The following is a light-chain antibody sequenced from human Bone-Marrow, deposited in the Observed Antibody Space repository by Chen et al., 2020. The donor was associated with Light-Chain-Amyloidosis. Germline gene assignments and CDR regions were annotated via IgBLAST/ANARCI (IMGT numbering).Light chain of an antibody. CDR3: QSADSSGTYEVI. V-gene: IGLV3-25*03. Sequence: SYELTQPPSVSVSPGQTARITCSGDDLPTKYAYWYHQKPGQAPVLVIHRDTERPTGISERFSGASSGTTDTLTIRGVQAEDEADYHCQSADSSGTYEVIFGGGTKLTVL. CDR1: DLPTKY. J-gene: IGLJ2*01. CDR2: RDT.